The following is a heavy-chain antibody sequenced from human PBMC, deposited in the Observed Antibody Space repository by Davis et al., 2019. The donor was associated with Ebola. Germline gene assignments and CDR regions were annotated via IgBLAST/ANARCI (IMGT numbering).Heavy chain of an antibody. Sequence: ASVKVSCKASGYTFTSYGVSWVRLTPGQGLEWLGWISASDDFADYAQKFQGRVTMTTDISTSTAYMELRSLRSDDTALYYCARHRGANYYGSGSLPPDYWGQGTLVTVSS. CDR3: ARHRGANYYGSGSLPPDY. CDR2: ISASDDFA. CDR1: GYTFTSYG. D-gene: IGHD3-10*01. V-gene: IGHV1-18*01. J-gene: IGHJ4*02.